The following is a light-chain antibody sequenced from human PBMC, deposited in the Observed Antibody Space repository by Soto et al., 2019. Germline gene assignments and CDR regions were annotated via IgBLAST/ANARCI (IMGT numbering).Light chain of an antibody. CDR3: VRVLQHPLT. J-gene: IGKJ3*01. CDR2: LGS. Sequence: DSVMTQSPLSLAVTPGEPASISCRSSQSLLHSNGYNYLACYLQKPGQSPQLLIYLGSNRASGVPDRFRGSGSDTDFTLKINRVEAEDVGVYYGVRVLQHPLTLGPGTKVDI. CDR1: QSLLHSNGYNY. V-gene: IGKV2-28*01.